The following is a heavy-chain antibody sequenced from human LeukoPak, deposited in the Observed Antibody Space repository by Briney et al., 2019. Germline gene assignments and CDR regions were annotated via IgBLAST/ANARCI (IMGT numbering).Heavy chain of an antibody. V-gene: IGHV4-30-2*01. Sequence: SQTLSLTCAVSGGSISSGGYSWSWIRQPPGKGLEWIGYIYHSGSTYYNPSLKSRVTISVDRSKNQFSLKLSSVTAADTAVYYCASTYYYDSSGYGPQHWGQGTLVTVSS. CDR3: ASTYYYDSSGYGPQH. D-gene: IGHD3-22*01. CDR1: GGSISSGGYS. J-gene: IGHJ1*01. CDR2: IYHSGST.